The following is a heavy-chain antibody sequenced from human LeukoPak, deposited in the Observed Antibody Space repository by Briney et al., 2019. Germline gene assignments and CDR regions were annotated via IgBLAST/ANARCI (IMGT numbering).Heavy chain of an antibody. CDR2: VRYDQVNK. CDR1: GFTFSSYG. J-gene: IGHJ4*02. D-gene: IGHD3-10*01. CDR3: TSPTSLGF. Sequence: PGGSLRLSCAASGFTFSSYGMHWVRQAPGKGLEWVAFVRYDQVNKYCADSVKGRFTISRDNSKNTLYLQMNSLRPDDTAVYYCTSPTSLGFWGQGTLVTVSS. V-gene: IGHV3-30*02.